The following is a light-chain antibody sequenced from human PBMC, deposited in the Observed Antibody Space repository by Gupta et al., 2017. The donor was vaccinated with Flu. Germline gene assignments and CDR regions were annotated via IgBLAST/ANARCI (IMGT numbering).Light chain of an antibody. CDR1: QSLLHSNGYNY. V-gene: IGKV2-28*01. CDR3: MQALQTPLFT. Sequence: DIVMTHSPLSLPVTPGEPASITCRSSQSLLHSNGYNYLDGYLQKPGQSPQLLIYLGSNRASGVPDRFSGSGSGKDFTLKISRVEAEDVGVYYCMQALQTPLFTFGPGTKVDIK. J-gene: IGKJ3*01. CDR2: LGS.